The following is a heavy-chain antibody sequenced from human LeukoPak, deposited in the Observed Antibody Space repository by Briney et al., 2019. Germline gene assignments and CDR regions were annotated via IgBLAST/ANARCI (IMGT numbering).Heavy chain of an antibody. D-gene: IGHD6-19*01. V-gene: IGHV1-8*03. CDR2: MNPSSGNT. CDR3: ARGSPDGYSSGWYVYYYYYMDV. Sequence: ASVKVSCKASGYTFTSYDINWVRQATGQGLEWMGWMNPSSGNTGYAQKFQGRVTITRNTSISTAYMELSSLRSEDTAVYYCARGSPDGYSSGWYVYYYYYMDVWGKGTTVTVSS. J-gene: IGHJ6*03. CDR1: GYTFTSYD.